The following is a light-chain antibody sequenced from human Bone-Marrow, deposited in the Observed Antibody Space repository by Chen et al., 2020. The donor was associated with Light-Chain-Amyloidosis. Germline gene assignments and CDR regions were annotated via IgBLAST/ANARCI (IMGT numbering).Light chain of an antibody. V-gene: IGLV2-23*02. CDR1: SSDVGNYNL. J-gene: IGLJ2*01. CDR2: EVN. Sequence: QSALTQPASVSGSPGQSITISCTGSSSDVGNYNLVSWYQQHPGKAPKLMIFEVNKRPSGVSNRFSGSKSGNTASLTISGILAEDEADYHCGSYAGSNTVVFGGGTKLTVL. CDR3: GSYAGSNTVV.